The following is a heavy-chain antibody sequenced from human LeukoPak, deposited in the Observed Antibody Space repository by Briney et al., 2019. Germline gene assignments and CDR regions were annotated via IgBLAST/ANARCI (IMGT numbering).Heavy chain of an antibody. D-gene: IGHD2-2*01. CDR2: IIPIFGTA. CDR1: GGTFSSYA. Sequence: ASVKVSCKASGGTFSSYAISWVRQAPGQGLEWMGGIIPIFGTANYAQKFQGRVTITADKSTSTAYMELSSLRSEDTAVYYCARDTERPYCSSTSCYGAFDIWGQGTMVTVSS. J-gene: IGHJ3*02. V-gene: IGHV1-69*06. CDR3: ARDTERPYCSSTSCYGAFDI.